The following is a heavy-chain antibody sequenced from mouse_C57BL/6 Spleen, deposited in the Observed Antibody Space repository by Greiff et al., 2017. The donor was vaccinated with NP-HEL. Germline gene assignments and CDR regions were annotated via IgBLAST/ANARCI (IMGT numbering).Heavy chain of an antibody. Sequence: LQQSRAALLLPFSSFNLSCKASGYTFTSYWMHWVKQRPIQGLEWIGNIDPSDSETHYNQKFKDKATLTVDKSSSTAYMQLSSLTSEDSAVYYCARSHYYGSSYVGYWGQGTTLTVSS. CDR1: GYTFTSYW. CDR3: ARSHYYGSSYVGY. J-gene: IGHJ2*01. D-gene: IGHD1-1*01. V-gene: IGHV1-52*01. CDR2: IDPSDSET.